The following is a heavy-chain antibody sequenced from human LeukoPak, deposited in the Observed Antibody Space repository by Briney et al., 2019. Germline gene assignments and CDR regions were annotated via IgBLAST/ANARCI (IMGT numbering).Heavy chain of an antibody. J-gene: IGHJ6*03. Sequence: GGSLRLPCAASGFTFSTSAMNWVRQAPGKGLEWVSGIINNDGTTYYADSVKGRFTISRDNSKMTLFLQMNSLRAEDTAVYYCARDSRSRTVAGESYYMDVWGKGTTVTISS. V-gene: IGHV3-23*01. CDR2: IINNDGTT. D-gene: IGHD6-19*01. CDR3: ARDSRSRTVAGESYYMDV. CDR1: GFTFSTSA.